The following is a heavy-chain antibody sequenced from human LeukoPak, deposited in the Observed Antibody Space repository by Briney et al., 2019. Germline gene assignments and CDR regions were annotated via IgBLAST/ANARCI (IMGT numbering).Heavy chain of an antibody. CDR1: GYTFTSYG. D-gene: IGHD2-15*01. V-gene: IGHV1-18*01. CDR3: AREAGCSGGSCPRSPDLYFDY. CDR2: ISAYNGNT. J-gene: IGHJ4*02. Sequence: ASVKVSCKASGYTFTSYGISWVRQAPGQGLEWMGWISAYNGNTNYAQKLQGRVTMTTDTSTSTAYMELRSLRSDDTAVYYCAREAGCSGGSCPRSPDLYFDYWGQGTLVTVSS.